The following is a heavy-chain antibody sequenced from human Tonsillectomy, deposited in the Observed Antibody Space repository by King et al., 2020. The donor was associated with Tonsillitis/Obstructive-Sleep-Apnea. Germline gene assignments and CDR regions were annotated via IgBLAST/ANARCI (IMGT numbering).Heavy chain of an antibody. CDR2: INTITGNP. V-gene: IGHV7-4-1*02. CDR1: GYTFTSYA. Sequence: VQLVQSGSELKKPGASVKVSCKASGYTFTSYAMNWVRQAPGQGLEWMGWINTITGNPTYAQGFTGRFVFYLDTSVSTAYLQISSLEAEDTAVYYCASPPLAYCSGGSCYLGPFDYWGQGTLVAVSS. D-gene: IGHD2-15*01. CDR3: ASPPLAYCSGGSCYLGPFDY. J-gene: IGHJ4*02.